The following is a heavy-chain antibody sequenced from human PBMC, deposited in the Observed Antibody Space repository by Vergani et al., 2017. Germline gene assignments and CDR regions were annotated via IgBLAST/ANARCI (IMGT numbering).Heavy chain of an antibody. CDR2: ISGSGGST. J-gene: IGHJ4*02. D-gene: IGHD2-2*01. Sequence: EVQLLESGGGLVQPGGSLRLSCAASGFTFSSYAMSWVRQAPGKGLEWVSAISGSGGSTYYADSVKGRLTISRDNSKNTLYLQMNSLRAEDTAVYYCAKPPPDIVVVPAAIDYWGQGTLVTVSS. V-gene: IGHV3-23*01. CDR3: AKPPPDIVVVPAAIDY. CDR1: GFTFSSYA.